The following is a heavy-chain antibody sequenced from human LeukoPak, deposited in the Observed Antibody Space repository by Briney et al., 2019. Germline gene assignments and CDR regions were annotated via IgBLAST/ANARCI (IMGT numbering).Heavy chain of an antibody. CDR3: ARSIPYGTTWYGRSDY. V-gene: IGHV3-7*03. D-gene: IGHD6-13*01. CDR1: GFTVSSNY. CDR2: IKPDGTTK. Sequence: GGSLRLSCAASGFTVSSNYMSWVRQAPGKGLEWVANIKPDGTTKFYVDSVKGRFTISRDNALNLLYLQMNSLRAEDTAIYYCARSIPYGTTWYGRSDYWGQGTLVTVSS. J-gene: IGHJ4*02.